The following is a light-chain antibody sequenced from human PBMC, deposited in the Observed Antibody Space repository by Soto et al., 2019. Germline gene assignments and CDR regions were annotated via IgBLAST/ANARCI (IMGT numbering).Light chain of an antibody. J-gene: IGKJ4*01. CDR2: AAS. CDR3: QQIYIAPLT. Sequence: DIQMTQSPSTLSVSVGDRVSIPCLASQSITTYLNWYRQKPGKAPKLLIYAASSLQSGVPSKFSGSGSETEFTLSISSLQPEDFATYFCQQIYIAPLTFGGGTKVDI. CDR1: QSITTY. V-gene: IGKV1-39*01.